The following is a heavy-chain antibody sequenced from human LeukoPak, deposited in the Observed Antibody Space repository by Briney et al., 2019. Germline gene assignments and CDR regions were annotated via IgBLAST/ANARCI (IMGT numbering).Heavy chain of an antibody. D-gene: IGHD3-22*01. CDR2: LGSKADNFAT. CDR1: GFTLGDST. Sequence: GGSLRLSCAVSGFTLGDSTFHWVRQASGKGLAWVGRLGSKADNFATTYSASVKGRFTISRDEAKTTAYLQMNSLKTEDTAVYYCLRYYYDSSGYPYLGYWGQGTLVTVSS. CDR3: LRYYYDSSGYPYLGY. J-gene: IGHJ4*02. V-gene: IGHV3-73*01.